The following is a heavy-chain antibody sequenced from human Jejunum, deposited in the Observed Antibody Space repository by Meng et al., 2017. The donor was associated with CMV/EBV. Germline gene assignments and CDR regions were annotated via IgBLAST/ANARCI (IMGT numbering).Heavy chain of an antibody. J-gene: IGHJ4*02. Sequence: ISSGCYWGWIRQPPGKGLEWIGSIYHSGSTYYNPSLKSRVTISVDTSKNQFSLKLSSVTAADTAVYYCARSPRGYYYDSSGYFDYWGQGTLVTVSS. CDR3: ARSPRGYYYDSSGYFDY. D-gene: IGHD3-22*01. V-gene: IGHV4-38-2*01. CDR1: ISSGCY. CDR2: IYHSGST.